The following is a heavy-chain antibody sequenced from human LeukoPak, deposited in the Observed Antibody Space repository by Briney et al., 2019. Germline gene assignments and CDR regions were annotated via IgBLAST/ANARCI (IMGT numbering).Heavy chain of an antibody. CDR3: VKDESRYYASGSYDPGLYYFDY. CDR2: ISGSGGST. J-gene: IGHJ4*02. Sequence: GGSLRLSCAASGFTFSSYGMSWVRQAPGKGLEWVSAISGSGGSTYYADSVKGRFSISRDNSKNTLYVQMNSLRVEDTAVYYCVKDESRYYASGSYDPGLYYFDYWGQGTLVTVSS. CDR1: GFTFSSYG. V-gene: IGHV3-23*01. D-gene: IGHD3-10*01.